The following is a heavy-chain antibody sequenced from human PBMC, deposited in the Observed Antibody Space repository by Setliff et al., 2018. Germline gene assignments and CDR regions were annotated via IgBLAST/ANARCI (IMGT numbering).Heavy chain of an antibody. CDR2: ISSSGSTI. D-gene: IGHD3-10*01. CDR1: GFIFRSYE. CDR3: ARDKDTWRWFGESSLGY. J-gene: IGHJ4*02. V-gene: IGHV3-48*03. Sequence: GGSLRLSCAASGFIFRSYEMNWVRQAPGKGLEWVSYISSSGSTIYYADSVKGRFTISRDNAKNSLYLQMNSLRAEDTAVYYCARDKDTWRWFGESSLGYWGQGTLVTVSS.